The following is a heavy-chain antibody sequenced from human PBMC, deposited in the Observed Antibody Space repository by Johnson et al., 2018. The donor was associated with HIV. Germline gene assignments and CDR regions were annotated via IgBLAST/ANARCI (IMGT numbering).Heavy chain of an antibody. CDR3: ERDAILSPGAFDI. J-gene: IGHJ3*02. CDR2: IPNDGSNK. D-gene: IGHD2-21*01. Sequence: QVQLVESGGGLVQPGGSLRLSCAASGFSFSNYGVHWVRQAPGKGLEWVAFIPNDGSNKYYADFVKGRFTISRDNSKNTLYLQMNSLRTEDTAVYYCERDAILSPGAFDIWGQGTMVTVSS. CDR1: GFSFSNYG. V-gene: IGHV3-30*02.